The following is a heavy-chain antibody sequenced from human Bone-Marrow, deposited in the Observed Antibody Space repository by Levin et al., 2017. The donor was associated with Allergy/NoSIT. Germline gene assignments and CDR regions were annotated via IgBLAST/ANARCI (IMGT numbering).Heavy chain of an antibody. CDR3: ARKGLPDY. V-gene: IGHV3-7*01. J-gene: IGHJ4*02. CDR2: INQNGSQK. Sequence: GGSLRLSCAASGFSFSTYWMAWVRQAPGKGLEWVANINQNGSQKYYVDSVKGRFTIPRDNAKNSVYLQMNSLRAEDTAVYYCARKGLPDYWGQGTLVAVSS. CDR1: GFSFSTYW.